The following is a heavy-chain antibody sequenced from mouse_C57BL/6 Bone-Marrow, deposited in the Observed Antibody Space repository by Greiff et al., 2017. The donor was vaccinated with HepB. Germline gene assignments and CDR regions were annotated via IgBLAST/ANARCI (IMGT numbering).Heavy chain of an antibody. CDR2: ISDGGSYT. D-gene: IGHD2-3*01. Sequence: EVKVEESGGGLVKPGGSLKLSCAASGFTFSSYAMSWVRQTPEKRLEWVATISDGGSYTYYPDNVKGRFTISRDNAKNNLYLQMSHLKSEDTAMYYCARKNGYYVDWYFDVWGTGTTVTVSS. V-gene: IGHV5-4*03. CDR3: ARKNGYYVDWYFDV. CDR1: GFTFSSYA. J-gene: IGHJ1*03.